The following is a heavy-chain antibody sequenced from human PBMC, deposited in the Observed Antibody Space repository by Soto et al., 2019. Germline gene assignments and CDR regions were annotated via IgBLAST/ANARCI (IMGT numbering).Heavy chain of an antibody. V-gene: IGHV4-4*02. Sequence: QVQLQESGPGLVKPSGTLSLTCAVSGGSISSSNWWSWVRQPPGKGLEWIGEIYHSGSTNYNPSLKSSATTSVDRSKDEFSLKLSSVTAADTAVYYCAGRPRALLYAGRYWGQGTLVTVSS. CDR2: IYHSGST. J-gene: IGHJ4*02. D-gene: IGHD2-8*01. CDR3: AGRPRALLYAGRY. CDR1: GGSISSSNW.